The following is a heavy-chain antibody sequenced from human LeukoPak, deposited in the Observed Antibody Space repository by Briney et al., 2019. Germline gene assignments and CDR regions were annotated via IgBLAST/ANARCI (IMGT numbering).Heavy chain of an antibody. CDR3: ARRNSGWTRTIDY. J-gene: IGHJ4*02. CDR1: GGSFSDFY. CDR2: IHHSGST. D-gene: IGHD6-19*01. V-gene: IGHV4-34*01. Sequence: SETLSLTCAVYGGSFSDFYWTWIRQPPGKGLEWIGEIHHSGSTNYNPSLKSRVTIAVDTSKNQFSLSLNSVTAADTAVYYCARRNSGWTRTIDYWGQGTRVTVSS.